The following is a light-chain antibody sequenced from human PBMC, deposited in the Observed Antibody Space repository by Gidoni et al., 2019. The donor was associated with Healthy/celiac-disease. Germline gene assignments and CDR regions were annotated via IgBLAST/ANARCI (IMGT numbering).Light chain of an antibody. CDR2: AAS. CDR3: QQSYSTPET. Sequence: DIQMTQSPSSLSASVGYRVTITCRASQSISSYLNWYQQKPGKAPKLLIYAASSLQSGVPSTFSGSGSGTDFTLTISSLQPEDFATYYCQQSYSTPETFGQGTKVEIK. J-gene: IGKJ1*01. CDR1: QSISSY. V-gene: IGKV1-39*01.